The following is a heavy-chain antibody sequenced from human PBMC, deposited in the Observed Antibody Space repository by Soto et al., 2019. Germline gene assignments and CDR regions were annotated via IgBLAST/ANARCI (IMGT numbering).Heavy chain of an antibody. CDR3: ARLGDYYGSGSYLGYYYYGMDV. V-gene: IGHV1-18*01. D-gene: IGHD3-10*01. CDR1: GYTFISYG. CDR2: ISAYNGNT. J-gene: IGHJ6*02. Sequence: ASVKVSCKASGYTFISYGISWVRQAPGQGLEWMGWISAYNGNTNYAPKFQGRVTMTTDTFTSTAYMELRSLRSDDTAVYYCARLGDYYGSGSYLGYYYYGMDVWGQGTTVTVSS.